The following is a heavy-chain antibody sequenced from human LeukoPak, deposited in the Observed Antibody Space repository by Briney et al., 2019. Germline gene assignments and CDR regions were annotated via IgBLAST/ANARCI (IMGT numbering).Heavy chain of an antibody. CDR2: ISAYNGNT. D-gene: IGHD6-6*01. CDR3: ARVRRSIADNWFDP. V-gene: IGHV1-18*01. Sequence: ASVKVSCKASGGTFSSYAISWVRQAPGQGLEWMGWISAYNGNTNYAQKFQGRVTMTRDTSTSTVYMELSSLRSEDTAVYYCARVRRSIADNWFDPWGQGTLVTVSS. J-gene: IGHJ5*02. CDR1: GGTFSSYA.